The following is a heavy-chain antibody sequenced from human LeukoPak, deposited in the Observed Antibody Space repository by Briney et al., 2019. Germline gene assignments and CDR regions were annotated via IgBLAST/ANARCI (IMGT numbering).Heavy chain of an antibody. CDR2: IYYSGST. V-gene: IGHV4-59*02. Sequence: SETLSLTCTVSGGSVSSYYWSWIRQPPGKGLEWIGYIYYSGSTNYNPSLKSRVTISVDTSKNQFSLKLSSVTAADTAVYYCARGIQLDYWGQGTLVTVSS. CDR3: ARGIQLDY. D-gene: IGHD5-18*01. J-gene: IGHJ4*02. CDR1: GGSVSSYY.